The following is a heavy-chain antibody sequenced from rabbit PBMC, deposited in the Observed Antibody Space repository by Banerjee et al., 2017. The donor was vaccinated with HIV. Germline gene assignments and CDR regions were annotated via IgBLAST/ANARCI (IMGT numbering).Heavy chain of an antibody. CDR2: INTGSGST. Sequence: QEQLEESGGDLVKPEGSLTLTCTASGFSFSSGYDMCWVRQAPGKGLEWIGCINTGSGSTYYASWAKGRFTISKTSSTTVTLQMTSLTAADTATYFCARDDSSYYTYFNLWGPGTLVTVS. V-gene: IGHV1S45*01. CDR3: ARDDSSYYTYFNL. CDR1: GFSFSSGYD. J-gene: IGHJ4*01. D-gene: IGHD8-1*01.